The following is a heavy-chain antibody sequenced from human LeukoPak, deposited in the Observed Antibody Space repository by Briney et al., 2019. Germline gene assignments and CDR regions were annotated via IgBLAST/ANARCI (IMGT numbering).Heavy chain of an antibody. CDR2: ISSSGSTK. Sequence: GGSLRLSCGASGITFSSYSMNWVRQAPGKGLEWVSYISSSGSTKYYADSVKGRFTISRDNARTSLYLQMNSLRAEDTAVYFCARGGLSIMGYWGQGTLVTVSS. J-gene: IGHJ4*02. V-gene: IGHV3-48*01. CDR3: ARGGLSIMGY. D-gene: IGHD2/OR15-2a*01. CDR1: GITFSSYS.